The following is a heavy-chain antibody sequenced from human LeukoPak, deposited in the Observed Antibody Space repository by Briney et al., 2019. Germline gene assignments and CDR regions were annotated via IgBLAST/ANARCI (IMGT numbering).Heavy chain of an antibody. V-gene: IGHV1-8*03. D-gene: IGHD2-8*01. J-gene: IGHJ5*02. CDR1: GYTFTSYD. CDR2: MNPNSGNT. Sequence: ASVKVSCKASGYTFTSYDINWVRQATGQGLEWMGWMNPNSGNTGYAQKFQGRVTITTNTSISTAYMELSSLRSEDTAVYYCARGLVGYCTNGVCYNPYNWFDPWGQGTLVTVSS. CDR3: ARGLVGYCTNGVCYNPYNWFDP.